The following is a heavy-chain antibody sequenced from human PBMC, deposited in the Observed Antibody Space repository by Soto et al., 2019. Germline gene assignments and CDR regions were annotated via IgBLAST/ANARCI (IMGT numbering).Heavy chain of an antibody. J-gene: IGHJ4*02. Sequence: GGSLRLSCAASGFTFSSYGMHWVRQAPGKGLEWVAVIWYDGSNKYYADSVKGRFTISRDNSKNTLYLQMNSLRAEDTAVYYCARGDYDLLTGYYRGFDYWGQGTLVTVSS. D-gene: IGHD3-9*01. CDR3: ARGDYDLLTGYYRGFDY. CDR1: GFTFSSYG. CDR2: IWYDGSNK. V-gene: IGHV3-33*01.